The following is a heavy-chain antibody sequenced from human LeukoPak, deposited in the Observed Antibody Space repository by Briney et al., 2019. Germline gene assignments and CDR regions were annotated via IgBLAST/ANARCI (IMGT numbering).Heavy chain of an antibody. CDR1: GYTFTSYY. D-gene: IGHD2-21*02. J-gene: IGHJ3*02. Sequence: ASVKVSCEASGYTFTSYYMHWVRQAPGQGLKWMGIINPSGGSTSYAQKFQGRVTMTRDTSTSTVYMELSSLRSEDTAVYYCARDTHIVVVTTSGAFDIWGQGTMVTVSS. CDR3: ARDTHIVVVTTSGAFDI. CDR2: INPSGGST. V-gene: IGHV1-46*01.